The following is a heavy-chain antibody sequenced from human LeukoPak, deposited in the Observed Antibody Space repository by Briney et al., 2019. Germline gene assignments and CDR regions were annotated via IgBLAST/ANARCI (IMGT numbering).Heavy chain of an antibody. CDR1: GFTLGGHD. Sequence: GGSLRLSCTASGFTLGGHDMHWVRQTTGDGLEWVAAVSAGHHAFCAGSVKGRSTVSREDAKNSLYLQMNSLRAGDTAVYYCVREARGYHYTYFDYWGQGSLVTVSS. CDR2: VSAGHHA. D-gene: IGHD5-18*01. V-gene: IGHV3-13*01. CDR3: VREARGYHYTYFDY. J-gene: IGHJ4*02.